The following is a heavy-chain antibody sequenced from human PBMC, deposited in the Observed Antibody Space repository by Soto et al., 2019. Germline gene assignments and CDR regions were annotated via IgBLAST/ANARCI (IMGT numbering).Heavy chain of an antibody. J-gene: IGHJ3*02. V-gene: IGHV4-59*11. Sequence: QVRLQESGPGLMRPSETLSLTCTVSGGSMKSHFWSWIRQPPGKGLEWIGYIYDNGSVNYNPSLKSRVAMSEDTSRNRFSLKLNSVTAADTAVYDCARGYNWASDAFDIWGQGTMVTVSS. CDR3: ARGYNWASDAFDI. D-gene: IGHD1-20*01. CDR2: IYDNGSV. CDR1: GGSMKSHF.